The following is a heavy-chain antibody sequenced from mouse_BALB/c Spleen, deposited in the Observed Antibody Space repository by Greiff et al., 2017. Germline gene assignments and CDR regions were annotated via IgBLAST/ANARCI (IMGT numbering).Heavy chain of an antibody. D-gene: IGHD2-10*02. CDR2: IDPENGDT. Sequence: VQLQQSGAELVRSGASVKLSCTASGFNIKDYYMHWVKQRPEQGLEWIGWIDPENGDTEYAPKFQGKATMTADTSSNTAYLQLSSLTSEDTAVYYCKALYEVYAMDYWGQGTSVTVSS. J-gene: IGHJ4*01. CDR1: GFNIKDYY. CDR3: KALYEVYAMDY. V-gene: IGHV14-4*02.